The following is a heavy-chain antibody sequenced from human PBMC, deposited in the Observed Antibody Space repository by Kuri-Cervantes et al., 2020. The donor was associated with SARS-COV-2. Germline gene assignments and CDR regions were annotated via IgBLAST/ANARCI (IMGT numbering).Heavy chain of an antibody. CDR2: IYYSGST. CDR3: ATQSRGSY. V-gene: IGHV4-39*01. Sequence: GSLRLSCTVSGGSISSSSYYWGWIRQPPGKGLEWIGSIYYSGSTYYNPSLKSRVTISVDTSKNQFSLKLSSVTAADTAVYYCATQSRGSYWGQGTLVTVSS. J-gene: IGHJ4*02. D-gene: IGHD3-16*01. CDR1: GGSISSSSYY.